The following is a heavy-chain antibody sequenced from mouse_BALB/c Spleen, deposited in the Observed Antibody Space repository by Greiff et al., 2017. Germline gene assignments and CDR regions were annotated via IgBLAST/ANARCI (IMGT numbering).Heavy chain of an antibody. Sequence: EVKLVESGGGLVKPGGSLKLSCAASGFAFSSYDMSWVRQTPEKRLEWVAYISSGGGSTYYPDTVKGRFTISIDNAKYTLYLQMSSLKSEDSAMYYDASGDGDYEGAMDYWGQGTSVTVAS. D-gene: IGHD2-13*01. CDR3: ASGDGDYEGAMDY. CDR1: GFAFSSYD. J-gene: IGHJ4*01. CDR2: ISSGGGST. V-gene: IGHV5-12-1*01.